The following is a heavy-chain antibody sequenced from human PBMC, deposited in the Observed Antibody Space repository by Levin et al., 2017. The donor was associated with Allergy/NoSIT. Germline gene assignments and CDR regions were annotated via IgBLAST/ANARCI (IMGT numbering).Heavy chain of an antibody. CDR2: ILNSGST. J-gene: IGHJ4*02. CDR3: ASHFGGNSPIDY. Sequence: SQTLSLTCTVSGDSISSGYYYWSWLRQPPGKGLEWIGYILNSGSTYSNPSLKSRVTISVDMSKTQFSLRLSSVTAADTAVYYCASHFGGNSPIDYWGQGTLVTVSS. D-gene: IGHD4-23*01. CDR1: GDSISSGYYY. V-gene: IGHV4-30-4*01.